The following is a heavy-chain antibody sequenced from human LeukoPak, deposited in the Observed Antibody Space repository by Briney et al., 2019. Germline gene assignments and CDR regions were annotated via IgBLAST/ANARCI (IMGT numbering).Heavy chain of an antibody. D-gene: IGHD6-19*01. V-gene: IGHV3-53*01. J-gene: IGHJ6*03. CDR2: IYSDNT. CDR1: GFTVSSNS. CDR3: ARVLSGSGSLYYYYYYMDV. Sequence: GGSLRLSCTVSGFTVSSNSMSWVRQAPGKGLEWVSFIYSDNTHYSDSVKGRFTISRDNSKNTLYLQMNSLRAEDTAVYYCARVLSGSGSLYYYYYYMDVWGKGTTVTISS.